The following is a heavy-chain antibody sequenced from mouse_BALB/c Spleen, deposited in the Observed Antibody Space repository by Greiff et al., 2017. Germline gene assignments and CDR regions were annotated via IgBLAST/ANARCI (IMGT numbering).Heavy chain of an antibody. V-gene: IGHV5-6-4*01. J-gene: IGHJ3*01. CDR3: TRDREGGYGNYPLAY. D-gene: IGHD2-1*01. CDR2: ISRGGSYT. CDR1: GFTFSSYT. Sequence: DVKLVESGGGLVKPGGSLKLSCAASGFTFSSYTMSWVRQTPEKRLEWVATISRGGSYTYYPDSVKGRFTISRDNAKNTLYLQMSSLKSEDTAMYYCTRDREGGYGNYPLAYWGQGTLVTVSA.